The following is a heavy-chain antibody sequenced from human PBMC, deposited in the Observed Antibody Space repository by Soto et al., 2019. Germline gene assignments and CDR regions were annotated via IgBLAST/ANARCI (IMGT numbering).Heavy chain of an antibody. CDR2: INHSGST. CDR1: GGSFSGYY. Sequence: QVQLQQWGAGLLKPSETLSLTCAVYGGSFSGYYWSWIRQPPGKGLEWIGEINHSGSTNYNPSLKSRVTISVDTSKNQFSLKLSSVTAADTAVYYCARGGIKRGRHFDYWGQGTLVTVSS. CDR3: ARGGIKRGRHFDY. J-gene: IGHJ4*02. V-gene: IGHV4-34*01.